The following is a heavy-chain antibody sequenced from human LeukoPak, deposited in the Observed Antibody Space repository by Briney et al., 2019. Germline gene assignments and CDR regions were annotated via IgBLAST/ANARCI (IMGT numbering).Heavy chain of an antibody. J-gene: IGHJ6*03. V-gene: IGHV1-69*13. CDR2: IIPIFGTA. Sequence: WASVKVSCKASGGTFKNYAFTWVRQAPRQGLERMGGIIPIFGTADYAQKLQGRVTITADEVRSTVYMDLSSLRSEDTAVYYCARSPRGAYYHYYMDVWGKGTTVTVSS. D-gene: IGHD3-16*01. CDR1: GGTFKNYA. CDR3: ARSPRGAYYHYYMDV.